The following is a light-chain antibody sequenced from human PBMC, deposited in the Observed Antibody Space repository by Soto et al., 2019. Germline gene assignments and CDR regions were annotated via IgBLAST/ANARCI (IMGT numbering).Light chain of an antibody. J-gene: IGKJ4*01. CDR1: QNIGSW. Sequence: DIQMTQSPSTLSASVVDGVTITCRASQNIGSWLAWYQQKPGEAPKLLISKATNLETGVPSRFSGASSGTDFTFTISSLQPEDIATYYCQQYGDLPFTYGGGTKVDI. V-gene: IGKV1-5*03. CDR2: KAT. CDR3: QQYGDLPFT.